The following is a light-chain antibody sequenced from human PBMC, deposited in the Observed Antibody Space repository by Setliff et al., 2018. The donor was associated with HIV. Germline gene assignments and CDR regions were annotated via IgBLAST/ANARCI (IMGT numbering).Light chain of an antibody. CDR2: EVN. J-gene: IGLJ1*01. CDR3: CSYTGGSSLFV. Sequence: QSALTQPASVPGSPGQSITISCTGTSSDIGSYNLVSWYQQPPDQAPKLILYEVNKGPSGISYRFSGSKSGNTASLTISELQAEDEADYYCCSYTGGSSLFVFGTGTKVTVL. V-gene: IGLV2-23*02. CDR1: SSDIGSYNL.